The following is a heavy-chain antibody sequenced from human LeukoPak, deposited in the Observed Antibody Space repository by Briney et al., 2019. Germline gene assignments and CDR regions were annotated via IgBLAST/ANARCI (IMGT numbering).Heavy chain of an antibody. J-gene: IGHJ4*02. CDR2: ISGSGGST. CDR3: ARDSNGPAF. D-gene: IGHD6-19*01. Sequence: GGSLRLSCAASGFTFSSYAMNWVRQAPGKGLEWVSTISGSGGSTYYADSVKGRFTISRDFSKNTLYLQMNSLRVDDTAVYFCARDSNGPAFWGQGTLVTVSS. CDR1: GFTFSSYA. V-gene: IGHV3-23*01.